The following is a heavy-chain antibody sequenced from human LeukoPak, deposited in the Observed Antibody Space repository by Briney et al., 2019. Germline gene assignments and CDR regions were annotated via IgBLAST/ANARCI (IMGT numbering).Heavy chain of an antibody. CDR2: ISSSSSYI. V-gene: IGHV3-21*01. CDR1: GFTFSSYS. Sequence: GSLRLSCAASGFTFSSYSMNWVRQAPGKGLEWVSSISSSSSYIYYADSVKGRFTISRDNAKNSLYLQMNSLRAEDTAVYYCARDLPSNPSYSGNQHDYWGQGTLVTVSS. D-gene: IGHD1-26*01. J-gene: IGHJ4*02. CDR3: ARDLPSNPSYSGNQHDY.